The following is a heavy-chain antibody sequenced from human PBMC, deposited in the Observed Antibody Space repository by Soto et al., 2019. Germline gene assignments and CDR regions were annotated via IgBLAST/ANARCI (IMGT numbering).Heavy chain of an antibody. D-gene: IGHD1-26*01. V-gene: IGHV4-59*01. CDR3: ARDPELRGYFDY. CDR1: GGSMSSYY. Sequence: SETLSLTCTVSGGSMSSYYWSWIRQPPGKGLEWIGYIYYSGSTNYNPSLKSRVTMSVDTPKNQFSLKLSSVTAADTAVYYCARDPELRGYFDYWGQGTLVTVSS. J-gene: IGHJ4*02. CDR2: IYYSGST.